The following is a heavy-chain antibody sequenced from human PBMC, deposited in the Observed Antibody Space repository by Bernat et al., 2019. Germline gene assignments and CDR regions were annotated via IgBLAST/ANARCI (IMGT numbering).Heavy chain of an antibody. D-gene: IGHD6-19*01. Sequence: QLQLQESGPGLVKPSETLSLTCTVSGGSISSSSYYWGWIRQPPGKGLEWIGSIYYSGSTYYNPSLKSRVTISVDTSKNQFSLKLSPVTAADTAVYYCARLSEYSSGWFYFDYWGKGTLVTVSS. CDR3: ARLSEYSSGWFYFDY. J-gene: IGHJ4*02. V-gene: IGHV4-39*01. CDR2: IYYSGST. CDR1: GGSISSSSYY.